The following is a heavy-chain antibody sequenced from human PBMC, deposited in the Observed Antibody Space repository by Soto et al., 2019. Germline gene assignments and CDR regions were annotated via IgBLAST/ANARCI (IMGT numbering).Heavy chain of an antibody. CDR1: GDSINAGSYF. CDR2: TYYSGST. D-gene: IGHD1-1*01. Sequence: PSETLSLTCTVSGDSINAGSYFWAWIRQPPGGGLDWIGTTYYSGSTFYNPSLKSRVTISADTSKNQFSLRLTSVTAADTAVYYCVRQLGGGAFGTTEYRFFDNWGQRTQVPVSS. CDR3: VRQLGGGAFGTTEYRFFDN. V-gene: IGHV4-39*01. J-gene: IGHJ4*02.